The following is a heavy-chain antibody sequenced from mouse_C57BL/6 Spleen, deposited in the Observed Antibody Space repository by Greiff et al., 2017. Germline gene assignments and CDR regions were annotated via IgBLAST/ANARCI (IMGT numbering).Heavy chain of an antibody. J-gene: IGHJ2*01. CDR3: ARQPTGWYYFDY. V-gene: IGHV1-81*01. Sequence: VKLQESGAELARPGASVKLSCKASGYTFTSYGISWVKQRTGQGLEWIGEIYPRSGNTYYNEKFKGKATLTADKSSSTAYMELRSLTSEDSAVYFCARQPTGWYYFDYWGQGTTLTVSS. CDR1: GYTFTSYG. CDR2: IYPRSGNT. D-gene: IGHD4-1*02.